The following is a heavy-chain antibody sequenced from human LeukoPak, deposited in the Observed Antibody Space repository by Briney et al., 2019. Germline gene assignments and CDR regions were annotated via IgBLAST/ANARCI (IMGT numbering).Heavy chain of an antibody. CDR1: GYTFINYY. J-gene: IGHJ4*02. CDR2: INPSGGGT. Sequence: ASVKVSCKTSGYTFINYYIHWVRQAPGQGFEWVGLINPSGGGTSYAQKFQGRVSMTRDTSTDTVYMDLSSLRSEDTAVYYCARGPSDYTWAWFDYWGQGTLVTVPS. CDR3: ARGPSDYTWAWFDY. V-gene: IGHV1-46*01. D-gene: IGHD4-11*01.